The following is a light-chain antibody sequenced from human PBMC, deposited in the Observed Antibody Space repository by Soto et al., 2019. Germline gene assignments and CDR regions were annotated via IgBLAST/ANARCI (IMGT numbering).Light chain of an antibody. CDR2: KDS. Sequence: SYELTQPPSVSVSPGQTARITCSGDALPKQYAYWYQQKPGQAPVLVIYKDSERPSGIPERFSGSSSGTTVTLTISGVQAEDEADYYCQSAHSSGTYVVFGGGIKLTVL. CDR3: QSAHSSGTYVV. CDR1: ALPKQY. V-gene: IGLV3-25*03. J-gene: IGLJ2*01.